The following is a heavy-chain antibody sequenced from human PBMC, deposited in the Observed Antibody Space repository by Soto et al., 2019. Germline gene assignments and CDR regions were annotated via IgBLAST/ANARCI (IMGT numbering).Heavy chain of an antibody. D-gene: IGHD1-26*01. Sequence: XSVKVSFNASGYTFTSYAMHWVRQAPGQRLEWMGWINAGNGNTKYSQKFQGRVTITRDTSASTAYMELRSLRSEDTAVYYCARGLGLYYFDYWGQGTLVTVS. J-gene: IGHJ4*02. CDR2: INAGNGNT. V-gene: IGHV1-3*01. CDR3: ARGLGLYYFDY. CDR1: GYTFTSYA.